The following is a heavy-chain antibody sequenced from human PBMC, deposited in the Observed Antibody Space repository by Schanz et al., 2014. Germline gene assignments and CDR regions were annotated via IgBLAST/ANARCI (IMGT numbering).Heavy chain of an antibody. CDR1: GGTFSSFG. Sequence: QVQVVQSGAEVKKPGSSVKVSCKASGGTFSSFGINWVRQAPGQGLEWMGRIIPILGIANYAQKLQGRVTMTADTSTSTAYMDLRSLRSDDTAVYYCARGTMPGTFDIWGQGTMVTVSS. CDR2: IIPILGIA. J-gene: IGHJ3*02. V-gene: IGHV1-69*04. D-gene: IGHD2-2*01. CDR3: ARGTMPGTFDI.